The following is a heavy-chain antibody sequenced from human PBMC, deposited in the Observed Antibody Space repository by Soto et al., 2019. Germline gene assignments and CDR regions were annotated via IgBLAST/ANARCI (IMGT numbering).Heavy chain of an antibody. CDR2: IIPIFGTA. CDR1: GGTFSSYA. D-gene: IGHD3-22*01. Sequence: SVKVSCKASGGTFSSYAISWVRQSPGQGLEWMGGIIPIFGTANYAQKFQGRVTITADESTSTAYMELSSLRSEDTAVYYCASLSSGYYSLGHYFDYWGQGTLVTVSS. CDR3: ASLSSGYYSLGHYFDY. J-gene: IGHJ4*02. V-gene: IGHV1-69*13.